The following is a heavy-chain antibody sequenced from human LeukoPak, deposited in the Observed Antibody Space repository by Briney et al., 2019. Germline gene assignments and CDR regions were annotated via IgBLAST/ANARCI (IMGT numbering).Heavy chain of an antibody. J-gene: IGHJ4*02. CDR3: TTAVNDGIAVAGYYFDY. CDR1: GFTFSNAW. D-gene: IGHD6-19*01. Sequence: GGSLRLSCAASGFTFSNAWMSWVRQAPGKGLEWVGRIKSKTDGGTTDYAAPVKGRFIILRDDSKNTLYLQMNSLKTEDTAVYYCTTAVNDGIAVAGYYFDYWGQGTLVTVSS. V-gene: IGHV3-15*01. CDR2: IKSKTDGGTT.